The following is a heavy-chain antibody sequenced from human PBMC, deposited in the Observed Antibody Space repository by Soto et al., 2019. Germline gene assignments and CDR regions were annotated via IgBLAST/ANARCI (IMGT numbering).Heavy chain of an antibody. V-gene: IGHV4-59*01. J-gene: IGHJ5*02. D-gene: IGHD3-22*01. CDR3: ARGGVVVKGNWFDP. CDR1: GGSISSYY. Sequence: ASETLSLTCTVSGGSISSYYWSWIRQPPGKGLEWIGYIYYSGSTNYNPSLKSRVTISVDTSKNQFSLKLSSVTAADTAVYYCARGGVVVKGNWFDPWGQGTLVIVSS. CDR2: IYYSGST.